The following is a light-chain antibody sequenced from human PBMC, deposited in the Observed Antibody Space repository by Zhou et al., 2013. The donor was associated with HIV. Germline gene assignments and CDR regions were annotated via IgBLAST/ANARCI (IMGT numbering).Light chain of an antibody. CDR1: QGISDY. Sequence: AIRITQSPSSLSASTGDRVTITCRASQGISDYLAWDQQKPGKAPKLLMSGASTLQSGVPSRFNGSGSGTDFTLTISCLQSEDFATYHCQQYYSYPQITFGQGTRLEIK. CDR3: QQYYSYPQIT. CDR2: GAS. V-gene: IGKV1-8*01. J-gene: IGKJ5*01.